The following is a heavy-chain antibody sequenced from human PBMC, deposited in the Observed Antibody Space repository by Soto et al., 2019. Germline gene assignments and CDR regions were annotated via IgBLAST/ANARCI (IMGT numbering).Heavy chain of an antibody. J-gene: IGHJ4*02. CDR3: AREAPPADY. Sequence: QVQLVQSGAEVKKPGASVKVSCKASGYTFTSYAISWVRQAPGQGLEWMGWISAYNGNTNYAQKFQGRVTMTADTPTSTAYMELRSLSPDDTAVYSCAREAPPADYWGQGNLVTVSS. CDR1: GYTFTSYA. V-gene: IGHV1-18*01. CDR2: ISAYNGNT.